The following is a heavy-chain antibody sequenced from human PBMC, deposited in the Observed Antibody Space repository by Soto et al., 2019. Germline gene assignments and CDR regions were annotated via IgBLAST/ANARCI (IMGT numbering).Heavy chain of an antibody. D-gene: IGHD1-26*01. CDR1: GDSISGYY. Sequence: QVRLQESGPGLVKPSETLSLTCTVSGDSISGYYWSWIRQPPGKRPEWLGCIYSSGSTKYNPSLRSRVTLSIDTPRNQFSLRLSSVTAADTAVYYCARVRYYGAKNDFWGQGTRVTVSS. CDR2: IYSSGST. V-gene: IGHV4-59*01. CDR3: ARVRYYGAKNDF. J-gene: IGHJ4*02.